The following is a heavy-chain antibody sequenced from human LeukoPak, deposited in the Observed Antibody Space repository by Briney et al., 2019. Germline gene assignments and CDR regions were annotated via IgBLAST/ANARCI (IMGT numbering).Heavy chain of an antibody. V-gene: IGHV3-48*01. D-gene: IGHD3-22*01. CDR2: ISSSSSTI. CDR3: TRGQNGGYYDY. CDR1: GFTFSSYS. J-gene: IGHJ4*02. Sequence: GGSLRLSCAASGFTFSSYSMNWVRQAPGKGLEWVSYISSSSSTIYYADSVKGRFTISRDNAKNSLYLQMNSLRAEDTAVYYCTRGQNGGYYDYWGQGTLVTVSS.